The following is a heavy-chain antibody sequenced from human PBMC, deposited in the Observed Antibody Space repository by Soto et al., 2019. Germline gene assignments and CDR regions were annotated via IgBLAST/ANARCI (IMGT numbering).Heavy chain of an antibody. CDR2: INPDNVNT. V-gene: IGHV1-3*01. Sequence: QVQLVQSGAEVKKPGASVKISCKASGYTFTRYTMNWVRLAPGQRLEWMGWINPDNVNTKSSQKFQDRVIITRDTSASTAYMDLSSLRSEDTAVYYCARGIATGQLDPWGQGTLVTVSS. CDR1: GYTFTRYT. CDR3: ARGIATGQLDP. J-gene: IGHJ5*02. D-gene: IGHD2-15*01.